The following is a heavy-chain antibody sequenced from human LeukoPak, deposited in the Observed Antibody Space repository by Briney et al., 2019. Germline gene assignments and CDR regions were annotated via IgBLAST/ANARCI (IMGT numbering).Heavy chain of an antibody. CDR3: AREVAVAENFDY. D-gene: IGHD6-19*01. CDR2: INPSGDST. V-gene: IGHV1-46*01. CDR1: GYAFTSYY. Sequence: ASVKVSCKASGYAFTSYYMHWVRQAPGQGLEWMGIINPSGDSTSYAQKFQGRVTMTRDTSTSTVYMELSSLRSEDTAVYCCAREVAVAENFDYWGQGTLVTVSS. J-gene: IGHJ4*02.